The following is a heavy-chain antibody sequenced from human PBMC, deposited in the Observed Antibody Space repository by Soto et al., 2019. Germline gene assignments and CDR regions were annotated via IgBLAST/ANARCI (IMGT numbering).Heavy chain of an antibody. CDR2: IYPSDSDI. D-gene: IGHD3-16*01. CDR3: ARVPSVVTPGNDYFGLDV. CDR1: GYSFTYYW. V-gene: IGHV5-51*01. Sequence: PGESLKISCKGSGYSFTYYWTAWVRQMPGKGLEWMGIIYPSDSDIRYSPSFQGQVTISADKSISTAYLQWTSLKTSDTAMYYCARVPSVVTPGNDYFGLDVWGQGTTVTVSS. J-gene: IGHJ6*02.